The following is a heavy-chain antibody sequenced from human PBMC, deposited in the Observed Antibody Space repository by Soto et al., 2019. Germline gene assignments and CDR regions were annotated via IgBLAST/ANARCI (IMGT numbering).Heavy chain of an antibody. V-gene: IGHV3-23*01. CDR1: GFTFSSYP. D-gene: IGHD6-6*01. J-gene: IGHJ4*02. CDR2: IIGSDGRT. Sequence: GGSLRLSCAASGFTFSSYPMSWVRQAPGKGLEWISDIIGSDGRTYYSDSVKGRFTISRDNYKNMVYLEMNSLRAEDTAFYYCAKEAARPLPTDCWGQGTLVTVSS. CDR3: AKEAARPLPTDC.